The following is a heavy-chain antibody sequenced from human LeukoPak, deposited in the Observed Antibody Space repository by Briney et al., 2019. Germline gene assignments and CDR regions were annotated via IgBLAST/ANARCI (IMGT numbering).Heavy chain of an antibody. CDR2: TIPIFGTA. V-gene: IGHV1-69*05. D-gene: IGHD2-2*02. Sequence: GASVKVSCKASGATFSSYAISWGRQAPGQGLEWRGGTIPIFGTANYDQKFQGRVTITMDESTSTAYMELSSLRSEDTAVYYCASSVVPAAIFPYYYYMDVWGKGTTVTVSS. CDR1: GATFSSYA. CDR3: ASSVVPAAIFPYYYYMDV. J-gene: IGHJ6*03.